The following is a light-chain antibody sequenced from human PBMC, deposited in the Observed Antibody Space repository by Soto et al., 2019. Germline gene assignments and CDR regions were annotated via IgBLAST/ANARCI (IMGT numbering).Light chain of an antibody. CDR2: IAS. Sequence: DIQLTQSPSFLSASVGDRVTITCRASQGIRNYLAWYQQKPGRAPKLLIYIASTLQSGVPSRFSGSYSGTEFTLTITSLQPEDFATYYCQQANSYPITFGQGTRLEMK. CDR3: QQANSYPIT. V-gene: IGKV1-9*01. J-gene: IGKJ5*01. CDR1: QGIRNY.